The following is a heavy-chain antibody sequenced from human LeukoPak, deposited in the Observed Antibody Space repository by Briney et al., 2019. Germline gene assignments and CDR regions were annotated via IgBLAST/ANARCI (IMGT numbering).Heavy chain of an antibody. J-gene: IGHJ3*02. V-gene: IGHV5-51*01. CDR3: ARQNSMVDTAMGHDAFDI. CDR2: IYPGDSDT. Sequence: GESLEISCKGSGYSFTSYWIGWGRQVPGKGLEWMGIIYPGDSDTRYSPSFQGQVTITADKSISTAYLQWSSLKASDTAMYYCARQNSMVDTAMGHDAFDIWGQGTMVTVSS. D-gene: IGHD5-18*01. CDR1: GYSFTSYW.